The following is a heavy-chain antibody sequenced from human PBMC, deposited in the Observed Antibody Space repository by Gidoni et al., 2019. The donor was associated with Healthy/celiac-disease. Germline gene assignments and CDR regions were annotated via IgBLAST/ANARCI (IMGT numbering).Heavy chain of an antibody. CDR1: GFTFSDYY. CDR2: ISSSSSYT. J-gene: IGHJ4*02. D-gene: IGHD3-22*01. Sequence: QVQLVESGGGLVKPGGSLRLSCADSGFTFSDYYMSWIRQAPGKGLEWVSYISSSSSYTNYADSVKGRFTISRDNAKNSLYLQMNSLRAEDTAVYYCARDVYYDSSGYYYVPFDYWGQGTLVTVSS. V-gene: IGHV3-11*06. CDR3: ARDVYYDSSGYYYVPFDY.